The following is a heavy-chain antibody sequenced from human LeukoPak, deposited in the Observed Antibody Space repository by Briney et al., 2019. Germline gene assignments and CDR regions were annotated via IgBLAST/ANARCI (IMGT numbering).Heavy chain of an antibody. D-gene: IGHD6-6*01. CDR3: AKDPSIAARPNWFDP. CDR1: GFTFNSFA. CDR2: IQSDGSDK. J-gene: IGHJ5*02. V-gene: IGHV3-30*02. Sequence: GGSLRLSCAASGFTFNSFAMHWVRQAPGKGLEHLAFIQSDGSDKYYADSVKGRFTISRDNSKNKVYLQMNSLRTEDTAVYYCAKDPSIAARPNWFDPWGQGTLVTVFS.